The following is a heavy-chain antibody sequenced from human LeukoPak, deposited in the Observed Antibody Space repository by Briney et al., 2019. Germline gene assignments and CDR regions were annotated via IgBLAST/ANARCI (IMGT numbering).Heavy chain of an antibody. V-gene: IGHV1-2*02. Sequence: SVKVSCKASGYTFTGYYLHWVRQAPGQGLEWMGSINPNSGGTNYAQKFQGRVTMTTDTSMSTAYMELSRLTSDDTAVYYCARAGGRSWFDPWGQGTLVTVSS. CDR3: ARAGGRSWFDP. J-gene: IGHJ5*02. CDR1: GYTFTGYY. CDR2: INPNSGGT.